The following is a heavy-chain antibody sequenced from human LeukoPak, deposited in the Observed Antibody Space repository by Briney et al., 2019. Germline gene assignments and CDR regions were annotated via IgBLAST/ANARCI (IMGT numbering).Heavy chain of an antibody. Sequence: GGSLRLSCAASGITFSSYAMSWVRQAPGKGLEWVSAISGSGGSTYYADFVKGRFTISRDNSKNTLYLQMNILGAEDTAVYYCARGGRTLIDYGDYVWGQGTLVTVSS. J-gene: IGHJ4*02. CDR3: ARGGRTLIDYGDYV. D-gene: IGHD4-17*01. CDR2: ISGSGGST. CDR1: GITFSSYA. V-gene: IGHV3-23*01.